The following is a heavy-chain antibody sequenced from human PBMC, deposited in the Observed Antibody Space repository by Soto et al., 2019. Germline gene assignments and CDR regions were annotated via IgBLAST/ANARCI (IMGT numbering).Heavy chain of an antibody. J-gene: IGHJ5*02. CDR2: IGGRGGNA. CDR1: GFSFIDYA. D-gene: IGHD2-21*02. CDR3: AKARHSGDFAGSYDS. Sequence: GGSLRLSCASSGFSFIDYAINWVRQVPGRGLEYVAGIGGRGGNAFYADSMKGRFSISRDNSKNTVYLHMHNLRVDDSAMYYCAKARHSGDFAGSYDSWGQGTLVTVSS. V-gene: IGHV3-23*01.